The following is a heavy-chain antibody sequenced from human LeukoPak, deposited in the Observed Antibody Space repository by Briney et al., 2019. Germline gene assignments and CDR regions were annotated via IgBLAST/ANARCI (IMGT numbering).Heavy chain of an antibody. Sequence: PGGSLRLSCAASGFTVSSNYMSWVRQAPGKGLEWVSVIYSGGSTYYADSVKGRFTISRDNSKNTLYLQMNSLRAEDTAVYYCARGGPYYDFWSGYYTRSFDYWGQGTLVTVSS. V-gene: IGHV3-53*01. CDR3: ARGGPYYDFWSGYYTRSFDY. D-gene: IGHD3-3*01. J-gene: IGHJ4*02. CDR1: GFTVSSNY. CDR2: IYSGGST.